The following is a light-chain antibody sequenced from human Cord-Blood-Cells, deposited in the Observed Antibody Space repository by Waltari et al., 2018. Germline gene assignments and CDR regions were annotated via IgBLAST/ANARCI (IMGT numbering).Light chain of an antibody. CDR1: SSNIGSNT. J-gene: IGLJ3*02. Sequence: QSVLTQPPSASGTPGQRVTISCSGSSSNIGSNTVNWYQQLPGTAPKLLIYSNNQRPSGVPHRFSGSKSGTSASLAISGLQSEDEADYYCAAWDDSLNGPVFGGGTKLTVL. CDR2: SNN. CDR3: AAWDDSLNGPV. V-gene: IGLV1-44*01.